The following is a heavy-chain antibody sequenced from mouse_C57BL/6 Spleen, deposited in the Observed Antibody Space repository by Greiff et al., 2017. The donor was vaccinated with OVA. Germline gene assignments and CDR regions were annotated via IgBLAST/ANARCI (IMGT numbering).Heavy chain of an antibody. D-gene: IGHD1-1*01. J-gene: IGHJ4*01. Sequence: VQLQQSGPELVKPGASVKISCKASGYTFTDYYMNWVKQRPGKSLEWIGDINPNNGGTSYNQKFKGKATLTVDKSSSTAYMELRSLTSEDSAVYYCARHYSYGSGYGGFYAMDCWGQGPSVTVSS. V-gene: IGHV1-26*01. CDR2: INPNNGGT. CDR3: ARHYSYGSGYGGFYAMDC. CDR1: GYTFTDYY.